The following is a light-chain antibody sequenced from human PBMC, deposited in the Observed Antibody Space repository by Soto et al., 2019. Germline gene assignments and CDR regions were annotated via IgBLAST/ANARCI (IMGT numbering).Light chain of an antibody. V-gene: IGKV1-27*01. CDR3: QEHDGDRPVA. CDR1: QAIDQS. Sequence: DIQMTQSPSSLSASVGDRVTITCRSSQAIDQSLAWYHQKPGQVPQLLIYAASTLHSGVPARFSGSGSGTDFTLTITGLQPEDVAAYFCQEHDGDRPVAFGPGTRVDV. CDR2: AAS. J-gene: IGKJ3*01.